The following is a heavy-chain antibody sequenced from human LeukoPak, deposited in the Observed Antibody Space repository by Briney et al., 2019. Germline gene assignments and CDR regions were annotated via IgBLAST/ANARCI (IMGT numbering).Heavy chain of an antibody. V-gene: IGHV3-74*01. Sequence: GGSLRLSCAASGFTFSSYWIHWVRQAPGKGLVWVSRINTESTSTSYADSVKGRFTISRDNAKNTLYLQMNSLRAEDTAVYYCARDLWMTTVTTAVDELYYFDYRGQGTLVTVSS. J-gene: IGHJ4*02. D-gene: IGHD4-11*01. CDR1: GFTFSSYW. CDR3: ARDLWMTTVTTAVDELYYFDY. CDR2: INTESTST.